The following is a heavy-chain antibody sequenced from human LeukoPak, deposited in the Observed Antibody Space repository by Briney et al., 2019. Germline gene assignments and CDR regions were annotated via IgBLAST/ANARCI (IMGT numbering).Heavy chain of an antibody. J-gene: IGHJ3*02. CDR3: AREGRGIVVVPAARLKGAFDI. CDR1: GGSISSYY. CDR2: IYHSGST. V-gene: IGHV4-59*12. Sequence: SETLSLTCTVSGGSISSYYWSWIRQPPGKGLEWIGYIYHSGSTYYNPSLKGRVTISVDRSKSQFSLKLSSVTAADTAVYYCAREGRGIVVVPAARLKGAFDIWGQGTMVTVSS. D-gene: IGHD2-2*01.